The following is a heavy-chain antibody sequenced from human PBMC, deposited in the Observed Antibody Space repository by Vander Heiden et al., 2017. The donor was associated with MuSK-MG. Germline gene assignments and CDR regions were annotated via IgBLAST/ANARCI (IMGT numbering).Heavy chain of an antibody. CDR2: IYYSGST. V-gene: IGHV4-59*01. Sequence: QVQLQESRPGLVKPSEALSLTCTGSGGSISSYYWSWIRQPPGKGLEWIGYIYYSGSTNYNPSLKSRVTISVDTSKNQFSLKLSSVTAADTAVYYCARRDSSLWYFDLWGRGTLVTVSS. CDR3: ARRDSSLWYFDL. CDR1: GGSISSYY. D-gene: IGHD2-21*02. J-gene: IGHJ2*01.